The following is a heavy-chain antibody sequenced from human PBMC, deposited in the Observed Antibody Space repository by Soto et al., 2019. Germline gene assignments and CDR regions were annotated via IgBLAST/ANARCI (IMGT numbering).Heavy chain of an antibody. V-gene: IGHV2-5*02. Sequence: QITLKESGPTLVRPTQTLTLTCAFSGLSLSTSEVGVGWIRQPPGKALEWLAVIYWDDSKHYSPSLRSRLTITKDTSKNQVVLTMTNMDPMDTGTYYCAHKGPEDWPLDYWGQGTLVTVSS. CDR2: IYWDDSK. CDR3: AHKGPEDWPLDY. J-gene: IGHJ4*02. D-gene: IGHD3-9*01. CDR1: GLSLSTSEVG.